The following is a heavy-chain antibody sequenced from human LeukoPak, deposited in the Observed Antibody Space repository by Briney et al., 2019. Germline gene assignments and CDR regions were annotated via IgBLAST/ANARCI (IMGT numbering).Heavy chain of an antibody. V-gene: IGHV1-69*04. CDR1: GGSFSTYA. Sequence: SVKVSCKSSGGSFSTYAVNWVRQAPGQGLEWMGRLIPVLGMSHYAPGFQGRVTLTADRSTNTAYMELDRLTSDDTAVYFCARDRGGGFDLASFDHWGQGTLVTVSS. CDR2: LIPVLGMS. J-gene: IGHJ4*02. D-gene: IGHD5-12*01. CDR3: ARDRGGGFDLASFDH.